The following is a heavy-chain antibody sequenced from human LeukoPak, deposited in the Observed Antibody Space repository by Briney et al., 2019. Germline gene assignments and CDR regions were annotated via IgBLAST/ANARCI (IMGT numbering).Heavy chain of an antibody. CDR2: ISSSGSTI. CDR3: ARATNGRFDI. D-gene: IGHD2-8*01. V-gene: IGHV3-48*03. CDR1: GXTFSSYE. Sequence: GGSLRLSCAASGXTFSSYEMNWVLQAPGKGLEWVSYISSSGSTIYYADSVKGRFTISRDNAKNSLYLQMNSLRAEDTAVYYCARATNGRFDIWGQGTMVTVSS. J-gene: IGHJ3*02.